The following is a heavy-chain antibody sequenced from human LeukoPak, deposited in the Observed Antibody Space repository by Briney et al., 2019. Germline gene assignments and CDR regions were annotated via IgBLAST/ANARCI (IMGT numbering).Heavy chain of an antibody. V-gene: IGHV1-46*01. CDR1: GYSFTSNY. CDR2: IYPRDGST. CDR3: ASKSIAAAGPDYYYYGMDV. J-gene: IGHJ6*02. D-gene: IGHD6-13*01. Sequence: ASVKVSCKASGYSFTSNYIHWVRQAPGQGLEWMGMIYPRDGSTNYAQKFQGRVTITADESTSTAYMELSSLRSEDTAVYYCASKSIAAAGPDYYYYGMDVWGQGTTVTVSS.